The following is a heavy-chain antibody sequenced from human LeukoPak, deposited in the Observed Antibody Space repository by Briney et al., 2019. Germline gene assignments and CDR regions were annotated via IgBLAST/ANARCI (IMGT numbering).Heavy chain of an antibody. Sequence: SETLSLTCTVPGGSISSYYWSWIRQPAGKGLEWIGRIYTSGSTNYNPSLKSRVTMSVDTSKNQFSLKLSSVTAADTAVYYCARESDYYGSGSYYNYWGQGTLVTVSS. J-gene: IGHJ4*02. D-gene: IGHD3-10*01. CDR3: ARESDYYGSGSYYNY. V-gene: IGHV4-4*07. CDR1: GGSISSYY. CDR2: IYTSGST.